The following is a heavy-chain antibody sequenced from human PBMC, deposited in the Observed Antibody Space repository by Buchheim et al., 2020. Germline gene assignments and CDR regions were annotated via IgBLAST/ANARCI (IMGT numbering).Heavy chain of an antibody. V-gene: IGHV7-4-1*01. CDR1: GYTFMEYS. CDR3: AKSGSRWSPSFDS. D-gene: IGHD6-19*01. Sequence: QVQLVQSGSELKRPGASVKVSCKASGYTFMEYSMNWVRQAPGQGLEWMGWINTVTGNPTYDQGYTGRFVFSLDTSVSTTYLQIDSLKAEDTAVFYCAKSGSRWSPSFDSWGQGTL. J-gene: IGHJ4*02. CDR2: INTVTGNP.